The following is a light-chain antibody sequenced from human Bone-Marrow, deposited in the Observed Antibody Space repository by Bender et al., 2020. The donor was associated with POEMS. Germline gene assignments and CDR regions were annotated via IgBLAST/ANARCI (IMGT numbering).Light chain of an antibody. CDR2: RND. J-gene: IGLJ3*02. CDR1: GSNIGGYP. CDR3: CSYASSRTWV. Sequence: QSVLTQPPSVSGTPGQRVTISCSGSGSNIGGYPVNWYQQLPGTAPRLLIYRNDQRPSGVPARFSGSKSGNTASLTISGLRAEDEAHYYCCSYASSRTWVFGGGTKLTVL. V-gene: IGLV1-44*01.